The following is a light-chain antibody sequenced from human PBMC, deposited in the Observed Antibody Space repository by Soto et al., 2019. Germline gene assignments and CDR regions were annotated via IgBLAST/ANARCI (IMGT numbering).Light chain of an antibody. CDR3: QQYGSSPAWT. Sequence: EIVMTQSPATLSVSPGERATLSCRASQSVSSSYLGWYQQKPGQAPRLLIYGASSRATGIPDRFSGSGSGTDFTLTISRLEPEDFAVYYCQQYGSSPAWTFGQGTKVDIK. CDR1: QSVSSSY. V-gene: IGKV3-20*01. CDR2: GAS. J-gene: IGKJ1*01.